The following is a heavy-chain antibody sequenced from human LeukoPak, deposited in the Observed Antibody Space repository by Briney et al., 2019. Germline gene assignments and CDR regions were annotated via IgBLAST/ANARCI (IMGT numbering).Heavy chain of an antibody. CDR2: INHSGST. V-gene: IGHV4-34*01. D-gene: IGHD3-10*01. CDR3: ARNRPTYYYGSGSYYPFVFDY. J-gene: IGHJ4*02. CDR1: GGSFSGYY. Sequence: SETLSLTCAVYGGSFSGYYWSWIRQPPGKGLEWIGEINHSGSTNYNPSLKSRVTISVDTSKNQFSLKLSSVTAADTAVYYCARNRPTYYYGSGSYYPFVFDYWGQGTLVTVSS.